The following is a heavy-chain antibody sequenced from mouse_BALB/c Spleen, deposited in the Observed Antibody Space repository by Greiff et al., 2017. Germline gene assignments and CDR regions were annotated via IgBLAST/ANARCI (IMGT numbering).Heavy chain of an antibody. Sequence: EVHLVESGAELVKPGASVKLSCTASGFNIKDTYMHWVKQRPEQGLEWIGRIDPANGNTKYDPKFQGKATITADTSSNTAYLQLSSLTSEDTAVYYCASQTARDYWGQGTTLTVSS. V-gene: IGHV14-3*02. D-gene: IGHD3-2*01. J-gene: IGHJ2*01. CDR3: ASQTARDY. CDR1: GFNIKDTY. CDR2: IDPANGNT.